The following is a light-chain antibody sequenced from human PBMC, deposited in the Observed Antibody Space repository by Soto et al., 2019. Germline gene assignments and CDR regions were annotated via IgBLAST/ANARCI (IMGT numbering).Light chain of an antibody. Sequence: QPVLTQPPSMSAAPRQRVTISCSGSSSNIGENYINWYQQLPGKAPKLLIYHDDLLSAGVSDRFSGSKSGTSASLAISDLQSEDEADYYCETWDDSLNGHVFGGGTKVTVL. CDR2: HDD. CDR1: SSNIGENY. V-gene: IGLV1-36*01. CDR3: ETWDDSLNGHV. J-gene: IGLJ3*02.